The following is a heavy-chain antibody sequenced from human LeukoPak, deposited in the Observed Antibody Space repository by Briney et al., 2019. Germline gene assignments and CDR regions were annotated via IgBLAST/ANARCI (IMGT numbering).Heavy chain of an antibody. D-gene: IGHD3-9*01. CDR2: FDPEDGET. CDR3: ARGGREDYDILTGYYINDY. V-gene: IGHV1-24*01. Sequence: GASVKVSCKVSGYTLTELSMHWVRQAPGKGLEWMGGFDPEDGETIYAQKFQGRVTMTEDTSTDTAYMELSSLRSEDTAVYYCARGGREDYDILTGYYINDYWGQGTLVTVSS. J-gene: IGHJ4*02. CDR1: GYTLTELS.